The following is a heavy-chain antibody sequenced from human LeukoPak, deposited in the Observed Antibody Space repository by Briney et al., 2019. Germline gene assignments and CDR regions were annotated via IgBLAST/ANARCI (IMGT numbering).Heavy chain of an antibody. CDR1: GASITSGDYY. Sequence: SQTLSLTCTVSGASITSGDYYWSWIRQLPGEGLEWIGYICYSGSAYYNPSLKSRVILSVDISKNQFSLKLNSVTAADAAVYYCARAPGPFDYWGRGTLVTVSS. V-gene: IGHV4-30-4*01. CDR3: ARAPGPFDY. CDR2: ICYSGSA. J-gene: IGHJ4*02.